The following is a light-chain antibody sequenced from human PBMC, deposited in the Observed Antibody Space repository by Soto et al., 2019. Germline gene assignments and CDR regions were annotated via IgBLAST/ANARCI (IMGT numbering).Light chain of an antibody. Sequence: QSSLTHPAALSGSPGQSITISCTGTSSDVGTYNLVSWYQQYPGKAPKLMIYATSKRPSGVSNRFSGSKSGDTASLTISGLQAEDEADYYCTSFARGSTLVFGGGTKVTVL. CDR1: SSDVGTYNL. J-gene: IGLJ3*02. CDR2: ATS. CDR3: TSFARGSTLV. V-gene: IGLV2-23*01.